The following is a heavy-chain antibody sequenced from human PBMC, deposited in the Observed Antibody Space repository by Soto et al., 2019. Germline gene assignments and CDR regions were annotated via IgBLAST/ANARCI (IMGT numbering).Heavy chain of an antibody. CDR2: ISAYDGNT. D-gene: IGHD3-22*01. J-gene: IGHJ6*02. Sequence: ASFKVSCTPSRYRLTSYGINWVRQAPGQGLKWLRWISAYDGNTNYAQILQGRVSMTTDTSANTAYMELRSLRADDTVMYYCARGGYYDSSGSRNYYYYGMDVWGQGTTVNVSS. CDR3: ARGGYYDSSGSRNYYYYGMDV. CDR1: RYRLTSYG. V-gene: IGHV1-18*01.